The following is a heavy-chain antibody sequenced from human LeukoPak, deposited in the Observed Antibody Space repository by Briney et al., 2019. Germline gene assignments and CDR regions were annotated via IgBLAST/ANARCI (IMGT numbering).Heavy chain of an antibody. Sequence: PSETLSLTCTVSGGSISSYYWSWIRQPPGKGLEWIGYIYYSGSTNSKSSLKSRVTISVDTSKNQFSPKLSSVTAADTAVYYCARGVDIVYYDFWSGYWPGPTGGYMDVWGKGTTVTVSS. CDR2: IYYSGST. J-gene: IGHJ6*03. V-gene: IGHV4-59*12. CDR1: GGSISSYY. CDR3: ARGVDIVYYDFWSGYWPGPTGGYMDV. D-gene: IGHD3-3*01.